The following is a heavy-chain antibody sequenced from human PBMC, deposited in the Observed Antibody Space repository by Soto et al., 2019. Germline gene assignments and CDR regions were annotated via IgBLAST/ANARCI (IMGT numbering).Heavy chain of an antibody. D-gene: IGHD3-10*01. J-gene: IGHJ6*03. CDR2: MNPNSGNT. CDR3: ARFGTLGGADYYYYMDV. V-gene: IGHV1-8*01. Sequence: GASVKVSCKASGCTFTSYDINWVRQATGQGLEWMGWMNPNSGNTGYAQKFQGRVTMTRNTSISTAYMELSSLRSEDTAVYYFARFGTLGGADYYYYMDVWGRGTTVTVSS. CDR1: GCTFTSYD.